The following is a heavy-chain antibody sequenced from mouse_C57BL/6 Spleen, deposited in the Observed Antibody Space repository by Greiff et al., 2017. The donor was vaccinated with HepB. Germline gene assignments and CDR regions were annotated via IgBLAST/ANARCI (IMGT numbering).Heavy chain of an antibody. V-gene: IGHV5-9*01. CDR2: ISGGGGNT. CDR1: GFTFSSYT. CDR3: ARRGGSNYFDY. Sequence: EVKVEESGGGLVKPGGSLKLSCAASGFTFSSYTMSWVRQTPEKRLEWVATISGGGGNTYYPDSVKGRFTISRDNAKNTLYLQMSSLRSEDTALYYCARRGGSNYFDYWGQGTTLTVSS. J-gene: IGHJ2*01.